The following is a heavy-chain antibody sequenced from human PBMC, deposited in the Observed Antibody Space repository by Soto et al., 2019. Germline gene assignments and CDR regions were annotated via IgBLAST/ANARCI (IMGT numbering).Heavy chain of an antibody. Sequence: SVKVSCKASGGALSSYAISWVRQAPGQGLEWMGGIIPIFGTANYAQKFQGRVTITADESTSTAYMELSSLRSEDTAVYYCARENYYDSSGYYPYYYYYYGMDVWGQGTTVTVSS. CDR3: ARENYYDSSGYYPYYYYYYGMDV. D-gene: IGHD3-22*01. CDR1: GGALSSYA. CDR2: IIPIFGTA. V-gene: IGHV1-69*13. J-gene: IGHJ6*02.